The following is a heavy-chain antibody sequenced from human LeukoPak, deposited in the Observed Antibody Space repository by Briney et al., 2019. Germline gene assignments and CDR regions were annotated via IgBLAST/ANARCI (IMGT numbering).Heavy chain of an antibody. Sequence: SETLSLTCTVSGGSISSGGYYWSWIRQHPGKGLEWIGYISYSGNTYYNPSLQSRITISVDTSKNQFSLKLSSVTAADTAVYYCARVPHGEQQLVDYWGQGTLVTVSS. J-gene: IGHJ4*02. CDR1: GGSISSGGYY. D-gene: IGHD6-13*01. V-gene: IGHV4-31*03. CDR3: ARVPHGEQQLVDY. CDR2: ISYSGNT.